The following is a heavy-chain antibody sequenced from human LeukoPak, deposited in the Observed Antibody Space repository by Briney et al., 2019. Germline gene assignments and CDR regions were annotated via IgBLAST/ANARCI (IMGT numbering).Heavy chain of an antibody. CDR1: GFTFSRNA. V-gene: IGHV3-21*01. CDR2: ISSSSNYM. J-gene: IGHJ2*01. CDR3: SGGVGWHFSL. Sequence: GGSLRLSCAASGFTFSRNAMNWVRQAPGKGLEWVSFISSSSNYMSYADSVKGRFTISRDNAKNSLYLQMTSLRAEDTAVYFCSGGVGWHFSLWGRGTLVTVSS.